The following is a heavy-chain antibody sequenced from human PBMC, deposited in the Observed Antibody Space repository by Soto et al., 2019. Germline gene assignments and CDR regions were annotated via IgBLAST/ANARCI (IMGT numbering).Heavy chain of an antibody. V-gene: IGHV3-23*01. J-gene: IGHJ5*02. Sequence: EVQLLESGGGLVQPGGSLRLSCAASGFTFSSYAMSWVRQDPGKGLEWASAISGSGGSTYYADSVKGRFTISRDNSKNTLDLQMNSLRTENTAVYDCAKDREQGGYNWFDPWGQGTMVTVSS. CDR3: AKDREQGGYNWFDP. D-gene: IGHD3-16*01. CDR2: ISGSGGST. CDR1: GFTFSSYA.